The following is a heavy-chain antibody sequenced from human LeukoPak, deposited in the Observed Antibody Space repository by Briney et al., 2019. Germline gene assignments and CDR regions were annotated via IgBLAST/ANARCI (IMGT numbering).Heavy chain of an antibody. CDR3: ARDRYSSSSQLGYYYYYMDV. Sequence: GASVKVSCKASGYTFTSYGISWVRQAPGQGLEWMGWISAYNGNTNYAQKLQGRVTMTTDTSTSTAYMELRSLRSDDTAVYYCARDRYSSSSQLGYYYYYMDVWGEGTTVTVSS. CDR2: ISAYNGNT. V-gene: IGHV1-18*01. D-gene: IGHD6-6*01. J-gene: IGHJ6*03. CDR1: GYTFTSYG.